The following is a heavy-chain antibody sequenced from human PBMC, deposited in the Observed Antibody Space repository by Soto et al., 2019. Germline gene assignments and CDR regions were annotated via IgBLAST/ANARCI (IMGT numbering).Heavy chain of an antibody. CDR2: ISGSGGST. CDR1: GFTFSSYA. V-gene: IGHV3-23*01. D-gene: IGHD2-2*01. Sequence: EVQLLESGGGLVQPGGSLRLSCAASGFTFSSYAMSWVRQAPGKGLEWVSAISGSGGSTYYADSVKGRFTISRDNSKNTLYLQMNSLRADDTAVYYCEKGISPIVVVPAASDYWGQGTLVTVYS. CDR3: EKGISPIVVVPAASDY. J-gene: IGHJ4*02.